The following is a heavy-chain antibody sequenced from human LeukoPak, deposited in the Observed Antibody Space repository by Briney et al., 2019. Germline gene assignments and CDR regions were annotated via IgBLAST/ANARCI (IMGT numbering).Heavy chain of an antibody. CDR2: IIPIFGTA. CDR1: GGTFSSYA. Sequence: ASVKVSCKASGGTFSSYAISWVRQAPGQGREWMGGIIPIFGTANYAQKFQGRVTITADESTSTAYMELSSLRSEDTAVYYCARGGSGSFLHFDYWGQGTLVTVSS. CDR3: ARGGSGSFLHFDY. J-gene: IGHJ4*02. D-gene: IGHD3-10*01. V-gene: IGHV1-69*01.